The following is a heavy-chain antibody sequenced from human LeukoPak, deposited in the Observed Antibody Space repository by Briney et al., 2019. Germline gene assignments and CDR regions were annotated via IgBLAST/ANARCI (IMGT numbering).Heavy chain of an antibody. CDR1: GDSIRSSPYY. V-gene: IGHV4-39*01. Sequence: SETLYLTCTVSGDSIRSSPYYWDWIRLPPGKGLEWIGSIYYSGNTYYNPSLKSRVTISVDTSKNQFSLKLSSMTAADTAVYYCARRGNNRNDFNWFDPWGQGILVTVSS. CDR3: ARRGNNRNDFNWFDP. J-gene: IGHJ5*02. D-gene: IGHD1-1*01. CDR2: IYYSGNT.